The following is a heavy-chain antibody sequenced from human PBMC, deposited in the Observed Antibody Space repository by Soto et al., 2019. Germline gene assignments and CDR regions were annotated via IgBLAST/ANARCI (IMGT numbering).Heavy chain of an antibody. Sequence: PSETLSLTCTVSGDSVTSSYCTWIRQAPGKGLEWIGYIYYNGFTYYTGSTKYNPSLQSRVTISIDTSKNQFSLNLDSVTAADTAVYFCARGVVAAPPWFDLWGQGXLVTVYS. V-gene: IGHV4-59*02. CDR1: GDSVTSSY. CDR2: IYYNGFTYYTGST. D-gene: IGHD2-15*01. J-gene: IGHJ5*02. CDR3: ARGVVAAPPWFDL.